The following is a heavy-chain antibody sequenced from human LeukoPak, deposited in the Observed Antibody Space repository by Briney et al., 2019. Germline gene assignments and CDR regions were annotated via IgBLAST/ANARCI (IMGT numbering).Heavy chain of an antibody. CDR3: ARAGVVVPAARNYYYGMDV. Sequence: SVKVSCKASGGTFSSYAISWVRQAPGQGLEWMGGIIPIFGTTNYAQKFQGRVTITADESTSTAYMELSSLRSEDTAVYYCARAGVVVPAARNYYYGMDVWGKGTTVTVSS. J-gene: IGHJ6*04. CDR2: IIPIFGTT. CDR1: GGTFSSYA. V-gene: IGHV1-69*01. D-gene: IGHD2-2*01.